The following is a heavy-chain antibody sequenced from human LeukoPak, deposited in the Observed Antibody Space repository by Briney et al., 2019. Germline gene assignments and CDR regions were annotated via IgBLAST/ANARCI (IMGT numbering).Heavy chain of an antibody. V-gene: IGHV3-21*01. D-gene: IGHD3-22*01. CDR2: ISSSSSYI. Sequence: PGGSLRLSCAASGFTFSSYSMNWVRQAPGKGLEWVSSISSSSSYIYYADSVKGRFTISRDNAKNSLYPQMNSLRAEDTAVYYCARGTYYYDSSGYSPFEYWGQGTLVTVSS. CDR1: GFTFSSYS. J-gene: IGHJ4*02. CDR3: ARGTYYYDSSGYSPFEY.